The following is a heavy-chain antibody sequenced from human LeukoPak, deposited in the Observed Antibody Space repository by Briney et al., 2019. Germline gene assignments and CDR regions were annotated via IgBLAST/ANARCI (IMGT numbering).Heavy chain of an antibody. CDR2: ISYDGSNK. CDR1: RFTFSSYA. CDR3: AKPLRACPFDY. Sequence: GGSLRLSCAASRFTFSSYAMHWVRQAPGKGLEWVAVISYDGSNKYYADSVKGRFTISRDNSKNTLYLQMNSLRAEDTAVYYCAKPLRACPFDYWGQGTLVTVSS. D-gene: IGHD2-15*01. V-gene: IGHV3-30-3*02. J-gene: IGHJ4*02.